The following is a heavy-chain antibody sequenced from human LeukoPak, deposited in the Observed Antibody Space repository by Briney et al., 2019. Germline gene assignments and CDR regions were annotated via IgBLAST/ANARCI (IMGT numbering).Heavy chain of an antibody. J-gene: IGHJ4*02. Sequence: SETLSLTCTVSGGSISSSSYYWGWIRQPPGKGLEWIGYIYYSGSTNYNPSLKSRVTISVDTSKNQFSLKLSSVTAADTAVYYCAREEGIAEYWGQGTLVTVSS. CDR1: GGSISSSSYY. V-gene: IGHV4-61*01. D-gene: IGHD6-13*01. CDR3: AREEGIAEY. CDR2: IYYSGST.